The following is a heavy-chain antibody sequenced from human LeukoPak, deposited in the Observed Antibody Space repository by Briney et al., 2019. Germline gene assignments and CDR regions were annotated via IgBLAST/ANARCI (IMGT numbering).Heavy chain of an antibody. CDR1: GYTFTGYY. J-gene: IGHJ4*02. CDR3: ARGRMGGGNDY. V-gene: IGHV1-2*02. D-gene: IGHD2-15*01. Sequence: ASVKVSCKASGYTFTGYYMHWVRQAPGQGLEWMGWIDPNSGGTNYAQKFQGGVTMTRDTSISTVYMELNSLRSDDTAVYYCARGRMGGGNDYWGQGTLVTVSS. CDR2: IDPNSGGT.